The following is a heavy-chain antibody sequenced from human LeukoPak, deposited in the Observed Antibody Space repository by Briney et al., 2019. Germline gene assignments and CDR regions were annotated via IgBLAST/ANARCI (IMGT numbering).Heavy chain of an antibody. CDR2: ISYDGSNK. CDR1: GFTFSSYA. CDR3: ARGCGGDCYSAIDY. Sequence: PGGSLRLSCAASGFTFSSYAMHWVRQAPGKGLEWVAVISYDGSNKYYADSVKGRFTISRDNSKNTLYLQMNSLRAEDTAVYYCARGCGGDCYSAIDYWGQGTLVTVSS. V-gene: IGHV3-30-3*01. D-gene: IGHD2-21*02. J-gene: IGHJ4*02.